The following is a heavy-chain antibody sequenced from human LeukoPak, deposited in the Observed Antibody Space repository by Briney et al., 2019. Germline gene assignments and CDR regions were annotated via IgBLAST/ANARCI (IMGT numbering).Heavy chain of an antibody. CDR2: INPNSGGT. Sequence: ASVKVSCKASGYTFTGYYLHWVRQAPGQGLEWMGWINPNSGGTNYAQKFQGRVTMTRDTSISTAYMELSRLRSDDTAVYYCARVTVRGFNWFDPWGQGTLVTVSS. CDR1: GYTFTGYY. CDR3: ARVTVRGFNWFDP. D-gene: IGHD3-10*01. J-gene: IGHJ5*02. V-gene: IGHV1-2*02.